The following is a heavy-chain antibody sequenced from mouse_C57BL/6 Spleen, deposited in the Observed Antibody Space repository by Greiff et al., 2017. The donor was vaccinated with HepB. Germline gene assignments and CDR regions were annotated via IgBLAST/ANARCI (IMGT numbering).Heavy chain of an antibody. CDR1: GYTFTSYW. V-gene: IGHV1-50*01. CDR3: ARPYYDYAWFAY. J-gene: IGHJ3*01. CDR2: IDPSDSYT. D-gene: IGHD2-4*01. Sequence: VQLQQPGAELVKPGASVKLSCKASGYTFTSYWMQWVKQRPGQGLEWIGEIDPSDSYTNYNQKFKGKATLTVDTSSSTAYMQLSSLTSEDSAVYYCARPYYDYAWFAYWGQGTLVTVSA.